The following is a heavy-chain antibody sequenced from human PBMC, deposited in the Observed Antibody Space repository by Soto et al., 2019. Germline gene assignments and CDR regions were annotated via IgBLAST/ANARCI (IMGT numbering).Heavy chain of an antibody. CDR2: INPNSGGT. CDR3: ASHRQAVAGTSSAFDI. CDR1: GYTFTGYY. Sequence: VQLVQSGAEVKKPGASVKVSCKASGYTFTGYYMNGVRQAPGQGLEWMGWINPNSGGTNYAQKFQGWVTMTRDTSISTAYMELSRLRSDDTAVYYCASHRQAVAGTSSAFDIWGQGTMVTVSS. D-gene: IGHD6-19*01. J-gene: IGHJ3*02. V-gene: IGHV1-2*04.